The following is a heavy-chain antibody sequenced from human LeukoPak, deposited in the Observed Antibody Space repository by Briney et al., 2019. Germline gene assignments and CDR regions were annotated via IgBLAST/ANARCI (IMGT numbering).Heavy chain of an antibody. CDR2: IYYSGST. CDR3: ARDRAFDI. J-gene: IGHJ3*02. Sequence: PSETLSLTCTVSGGSISSYYWSWIRQPPGKGLEWIGYIYYSGSTNYNPPLKSRVTISVDTPKNQFSLKLSSVTAADTAVYYCARDRAFDIWGQGTMVTVSS. V-gene: IGHV4-59*01. CDR1: GGSISSYY.